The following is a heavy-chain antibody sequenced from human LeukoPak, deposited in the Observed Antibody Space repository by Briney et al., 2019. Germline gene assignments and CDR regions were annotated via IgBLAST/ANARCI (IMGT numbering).Heavy chain of an antibody. J-gene: IGHJ4*02. CDR3: ARDLRSGYYDY. Sequence: GASVKVSCKASGYTFTGYYMHWVRQAPGQGLGWMGWINPNSGGTNYAQKFQGRVTMTRDTSISTDYMELSRLTSDDTAVYYCARDLRSGYYDYWGQGTLVTVSS. CDR1: GYTFTGYY. CDR2: INPNSGGT. D-gene: IGHD3-3*01. V-gene: IGHV1-2*02.